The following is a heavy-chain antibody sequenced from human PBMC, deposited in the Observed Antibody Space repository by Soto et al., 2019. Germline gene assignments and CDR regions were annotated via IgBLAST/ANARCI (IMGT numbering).Heavy chain of an antibody. V-gene: IGHV1-18*01. J-gene: IGHJ6*02. CDR2: ISAYNGNT. CDR3: ASHYDSSGLRGKYGMDV. Sequence: QVQLVQSGAEVKKPGASVKVSCKASGYTFTNYGISWVRQAPGQGLEWMGWISAYNGNTNYAQKLQGRVTMTTDTSTGTAYMELRSLRSDDTAMYYCASHYDSSGLRGKYGMDVWGQGTTVTVSS. D-gene: IGHD3-22*01. CDR1: GYTFTNYG.